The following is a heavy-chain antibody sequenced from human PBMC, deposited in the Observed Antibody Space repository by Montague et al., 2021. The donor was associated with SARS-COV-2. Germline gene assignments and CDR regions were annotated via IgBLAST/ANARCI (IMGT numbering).Heavy chain of an antibody. CDR2: ITGSGGTT. CDR1: GFTFSSYA. Sequence: ETLSLTCAVSGFTFSSYAMSWVRQAPGKGLEWVSEITGSGGTTYYAXXGNGRFTISRDNSKYTLFLQMHSLRAEDTAIYYCAKHRTGTTPFDYWGQGTLVTVSS. J-gene: IGHJ4*02. D-gene: IGHD1-7*01. V-gene: IGHV3-23*01. CDR3: AKHRTGTTPFDY.